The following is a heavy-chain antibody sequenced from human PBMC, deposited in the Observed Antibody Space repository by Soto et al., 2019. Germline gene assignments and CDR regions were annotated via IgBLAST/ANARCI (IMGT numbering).Heavy chain of an antibody. CDR2: ISGTTNYA. J-gene: IGHJ4*02. D-gene: IGHD1-1*01. V-gene: IGHV3-23*01. CDR1: GFTFSNYA. Sequence: EVQLLESGGGLVQPGGSLRLSCAASGFTFSNYAMSWVRQPPGKGLEWVSSISGTTNYAYYAGSVRGRFTISRDNSDNTLYLQMNSLRVDDTAVFYCAKAASHWTTLDYWGQGALVTVSS. CDR3: AKAASHWTTLDY.